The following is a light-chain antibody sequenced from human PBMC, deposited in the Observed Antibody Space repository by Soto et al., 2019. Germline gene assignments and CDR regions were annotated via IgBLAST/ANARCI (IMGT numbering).Light chain of an antibody. V-gene: IGKV3-15*01. CDR2: DTS. CDR1: QGIGDT. Sequence: EVVMTQSPATLSVSPGEGVTLSCRANQGIGDTLAWYQHKPGQTPRLLIYDTSTRATGVPARFSGSRSGPEFTLTINSLQSEDFAVYFCYQYDSSPWTFGQGTKVDIK. J-gene: IGKJ1*01. CDR3: YQYDSSPWT.